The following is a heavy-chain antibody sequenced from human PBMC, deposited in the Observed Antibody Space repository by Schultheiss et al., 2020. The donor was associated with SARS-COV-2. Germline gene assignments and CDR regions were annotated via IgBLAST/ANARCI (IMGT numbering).Heavy chain of an antibody. J-gene: IGHJ4*02. CDR1: GFTVSSNY. V-gene: IGHV3-66*01. Sequence: GESLKISCAASGFTVSSNYMSWVRQAPGKGLEWVSVIYSGGSTYYADSVKGRFTISRDNSKNTLYLQMNSLRAEDTAVYYCARVSYSSGQIDYWGQGTLVTVSS. CDR3: ARVSYSSGQIDY. D-gene: IGHD6-19*01. CDR2: IYSGGST.